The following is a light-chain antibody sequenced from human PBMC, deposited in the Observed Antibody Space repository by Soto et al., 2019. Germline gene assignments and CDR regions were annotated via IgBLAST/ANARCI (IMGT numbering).Light chain of an antibody. Sequence: QSALTQPASVSGSPGQSITISCTGTSSDVGGYNYVSWYQQHPGKAPKLMIYEVSNRPSGDSNRFSGSKSGHTASLTISGLQAEDEADYYCSSYTSSSTRVFVGGTKLTV. CDR2: EVS. CDR3: SSYTSSSTRV. CDR1: SSDVGGYNY. J-gene: IGLJ3*02. V-gene: IGLV2-14*01.